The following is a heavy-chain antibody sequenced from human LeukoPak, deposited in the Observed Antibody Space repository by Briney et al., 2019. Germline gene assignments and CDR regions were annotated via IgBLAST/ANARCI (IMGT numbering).Heavy chain of an antibody. V-gene: IGHV1-46*01. CDR1: GYTFTSYY. J-gene: IGHJ3*02. CDR3: ARDFGNPGAFDI. Sequence: ASVKVSCKASGYTFTSYYLHWVRQAPGQGLEWMGIINPSGGSTSYAQKFQGRVTMTRDTSTSTVYMELSSLRSEDTAVYYCARDFGNPGAFDIWGQGTMVTVSS. CDR2: INPSGGST. D-gene: IGHD4-23*01.